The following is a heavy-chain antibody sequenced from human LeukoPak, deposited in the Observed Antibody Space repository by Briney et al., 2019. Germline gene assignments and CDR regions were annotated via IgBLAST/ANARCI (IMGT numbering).Heavy chain of an antibody. Sequence: SETLSLTCTVSGGSISGYYWSWIRQPAGGVLECIGRIYSTGTTTYNASLRSRVTISVDQSKSQFSLKLTSVTAADTAVHYCARLEPANWGSGPDYWGQGTLVTVSS. V-gene: IGHV4-4*07. D-gene: IGHD7-27*01. CDR3: ARLEPANWGSGPDY. CDR2: IYSTGTT. J-gene: IGHJ4*02. CDR1: GGSISGYY.